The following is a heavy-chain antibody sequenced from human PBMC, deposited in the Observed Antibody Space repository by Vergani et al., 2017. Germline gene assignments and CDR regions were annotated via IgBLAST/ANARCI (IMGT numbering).Heavy chain of an antibody. CDR3: ASDTHSEQRADR. J-gene: IGHJ5*02. D-gene: IGHD1/OR15-1a*01. Sequence: QVQLQESGPGLVKSSETLSLTCSVSFDSIRNLYCNWIRQPPGKGLEWIGSIHYSENTNYNPSLKTRVTISVDTSKNQFYLTLTSVTAADTAVYYCASDTHSEQRADRWGQGILVTVTS. CDR2: IHYSENT. V-gene: IGHV4-59*11. CDR1: FDSIRNLY.